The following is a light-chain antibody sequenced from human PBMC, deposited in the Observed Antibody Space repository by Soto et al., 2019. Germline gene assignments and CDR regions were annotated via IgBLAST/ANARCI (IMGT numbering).Light chain of an antibody. CDR1: SSNIGSNA. Sequence: QSVLAQPPSASGTPGQGVTISCSGSSSNIGSNAVNWYQHLPRTAPKLLIYYNNRRPSGVPDRFSGSKSGTSASLAISGLQSQDEADYYCAAWDDSLNGPVFGGGTQLTVL. CDR2: YNN. CDR3: AAWDDSLNGPV. J-gene: IGLJ3*02. V-gene: IGLV1-44*01.